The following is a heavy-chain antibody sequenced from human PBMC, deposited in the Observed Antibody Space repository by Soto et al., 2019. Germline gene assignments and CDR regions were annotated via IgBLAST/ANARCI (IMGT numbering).Heavy chain of an antibody. Sequence: SETLCITCVLSIGSISSGDHHWSWIRQPPAKGLEWIGYIHYGGSTYHNRSLRSRVTISIDTSKNQFSLRLTSVTATDTAVYYCARASTRLWHPYYGLDVWGPGTTVTVSS. CDR3: ARASTRLWHPYYGLDV. J-gene: IGHJ6*01. CDR2: IHYGGST. D-gene: IGHD3-10*01. CDR1: IGSISSGDHH. V-gene: IGHV4-30-4*01.